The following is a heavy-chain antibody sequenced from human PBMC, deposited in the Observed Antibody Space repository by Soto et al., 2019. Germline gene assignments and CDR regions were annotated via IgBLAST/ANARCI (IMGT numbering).Heavy chain of an antibody. CDR1: GFTFISYS. V-gene: IGHV3-21*01. CDR2: ISSSSSYI. J-gene: IGHJ4*02. CDR3: AREQAYYDILTGPLEYFDY. Sequence: GGSLRLSCAASGFTFISYSMNWVRQAPGKGLEWVSSISSSSSYIYYADSVKGRFTISRDNAKNSLYLQMNSLRAEDTAVYYCAREQAYYDILTGPLEYFDYWGQGTLVTAPQ. D-gene: IGHD3-9*01.